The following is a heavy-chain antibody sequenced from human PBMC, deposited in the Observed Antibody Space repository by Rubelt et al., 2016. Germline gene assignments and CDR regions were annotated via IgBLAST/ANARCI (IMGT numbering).Heavy chain of an antibody. D-gene: IGHD6-19*01. CDR2: ISSSSSTI. V-gene: IGHV3-48*01. CDR3: TGGKWLVPLN. J-gene: IGHJ4*02. Sequence: MNWVRQAPGKGLEWVSYISSSSSTIYYADSVKGRFTISRDNAKNSLYLQMNSLRAEDTAVYYCTGGKWLVPLNWGQGTLVTVSS.